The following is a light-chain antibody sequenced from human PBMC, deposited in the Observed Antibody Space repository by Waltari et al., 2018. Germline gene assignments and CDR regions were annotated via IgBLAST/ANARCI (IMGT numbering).Light chain of an antibody. V-gene: IGKV3-20*01. Sequence: EIMLTQSPGTLSLSPGERATLSCRASQNINKYLAWYQHKPGQAPRLLIYDASSRATGIPYMFSGSWSGTDFSLTISRLEPEDFAFYYCQKYVSVPATFGQGTKVEIK. CDR1: QNINKY. CDR2: DAS. CDR3: QKYVSVPAT. J-gene: IGKJ1*01.